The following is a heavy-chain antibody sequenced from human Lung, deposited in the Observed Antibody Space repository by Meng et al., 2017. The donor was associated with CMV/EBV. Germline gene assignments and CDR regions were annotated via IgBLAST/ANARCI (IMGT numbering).Heavy chain of an antibody. D-gene: IGHD2-2*01. CDR1: GGSISSSSYY. CDR2: IYYSGST. V-gene: IGHV4-39*07. CDR3: ARDIYHTDIVVVRSDAFDI. J-gene: IGHJ3*02. Sequence: SXTLSLXCTVSGGSISSSSYYWGWIRQPPGKGLEWIGSIYYSGSTYYNPSLKSRVTISVDTSKNQFSLKLSSVTAADTAVYYCARDIYHTDIVVVRSDAFDIWGQGTMVTVSS.